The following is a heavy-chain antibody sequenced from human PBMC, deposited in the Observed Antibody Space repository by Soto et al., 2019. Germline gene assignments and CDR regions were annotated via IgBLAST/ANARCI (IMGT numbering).Heavy chain of an antibody. Sequence: LSCAASGFIVSNNYMSWVRQAPGKGLEWVSVIYSGGSTYYADSVKGRFTISRDNSKNTLYLQMNSLRAEDTAVYYCARDRTRYGDYYYGMDVWGQGTTVTVSS. D-gene: IGHD1-1*01. J-gene: IGHJ6*02. CDR2: IYSGGST. CDR1: GFIVSNNY. V-gene: IGHV3-53*01. CDR3: ARDRTRYGDYYYGMDV.